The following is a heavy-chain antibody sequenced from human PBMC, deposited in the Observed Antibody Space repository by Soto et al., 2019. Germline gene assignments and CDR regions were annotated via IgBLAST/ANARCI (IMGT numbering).Heavy chain of an antibody. J-gene: IGHJ6*03. D-gene: IGHD6-13*01. CDR2: INHSGST. CDR3: ARKGLAAAGTRVYYYYYMDV. Sequence: SETLSLTCAVYGGSFSGYYWSWIRQPPGKGLEWIGEINHSGSTNYNPSLKSRVTISVDTSKNQFSLKLSSVTAADTAVYYCARKGLAAAGTRVYYYYYMDVWGKGTTVTVPS. CDR1: GGSFSGYY. V-gene: IGHV4-34*01.